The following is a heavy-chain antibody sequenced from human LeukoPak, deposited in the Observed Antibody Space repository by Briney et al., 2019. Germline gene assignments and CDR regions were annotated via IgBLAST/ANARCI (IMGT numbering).Heavy chain of an antibody. CDR3: ARLIVGSSSTGWFDP. J-gene: IGHJ5*02. D-gene: IGHD6-6*01. CDR1: GYTFTSYW. V-gene: IGHV5-51*01. Sequence: PGESLKISCQSSGYTFTSYWIGWVRQMPGKGLQWMGIIYPGDSDTTYSPSFQGQVTISADKSISTAYLQWSSLKASDTAIYYCARLIVGSSSTGWFDPWGQGTLVIVSS. CDR2: IYPGDSDT.